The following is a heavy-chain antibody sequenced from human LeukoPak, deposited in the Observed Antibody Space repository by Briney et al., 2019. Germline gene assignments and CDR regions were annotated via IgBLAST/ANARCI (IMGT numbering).Heavy chain of an antibody. J-gene: IGHJ4*02. CDR2: ISGSGGST. CDR3: AKGGPYSSGWYHGEVDY. CDR1: GFTFSSYA. Sequence: GGSLRLSCAASGFTFSSYAMSWVRQAPGKGLEWVSGISGSGGSTFHADSVKGRFTISRDNSKNTLYLQMNSLRAEDTAVYYCAKGGPYSSGWYHGEVDYWGQGTLVTVSS. V-gene: IGHV3-23*01. D-gene: IGHD6-19*01.